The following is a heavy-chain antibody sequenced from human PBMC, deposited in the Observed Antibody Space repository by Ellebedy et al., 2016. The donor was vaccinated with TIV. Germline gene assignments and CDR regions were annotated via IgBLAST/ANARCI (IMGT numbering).Heavy chain of an antibody. CDR2: IGTAGDT. CDR1: GFTFRSHD. CDR3: ARASKGLDV. Sequence: GESLKISCAASGFTFRSHDMHWVRQATGKGLEWISAIGTAGDTYYSGSVKGRFTISRENAKNSLYLQMNSLKSGDTAVYYCARASKGLDVWGQGTTVTVFS. J-gene: IGHJ6*02. V-gene: IGHV3-13*01.